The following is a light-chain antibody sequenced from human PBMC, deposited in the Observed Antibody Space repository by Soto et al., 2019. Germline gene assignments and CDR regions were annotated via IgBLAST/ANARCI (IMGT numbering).Light chain of an antibody. V-gene: IGLV2-14*01. CDR1: SSDVGAYDF. CDR2: EVS. J-gene: IGLJ1*01. CDR3: TSYTTSSTRV. Sequence: QSALTQPASVSGSPGQSITISCTGTSSDVGAYDFVSWCQQLPGKAPKLIISEVSNRPSGVSSRFSGSKSGNTASLTISGLHPDDEASYYCTSYTTSSTRVFGTGTKLTVL.